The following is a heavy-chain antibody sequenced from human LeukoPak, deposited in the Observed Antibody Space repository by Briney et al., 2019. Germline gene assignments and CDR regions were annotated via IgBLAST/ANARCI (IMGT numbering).Heavy chain of an antibody. CDR3: AKVGIRISLIVVVFTTADDWYFDL. D-gene: IGHD3-22*01. J-gene: IGHJ2*01. Sequence: PGGSPRLSCAASGFTFSNYAMRWVRQAPGDGLEWVSCISGSSGSTYYADSVKGRLTISRDNSKNTLYLQMDSLRAEDTAVYYCAKVGIRISLIVVVFTTADDWYFDLWGRGTLVTVSS. CDR2: ISGSSGST. V-gene: IGHV3-23*01. CDR1: GFTFSNYA.